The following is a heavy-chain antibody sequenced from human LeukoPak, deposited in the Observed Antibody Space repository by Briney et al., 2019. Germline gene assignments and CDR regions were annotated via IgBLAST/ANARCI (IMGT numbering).Heavy chain of an antibody. Sequence: ASVTVSCKASGYTFTGYYMHWVRQAPGQGLEWMGWINPNSGGTNYAQKFQGRVTMTRDTSISTAYMELSRLRSDDTAVYYCAREEYSYGRAFDYWGQGTLVTVSS. V-gene: IGHV1-2*02. CDR1: GYTFTGYY. CDR3: AREEYSYGRAFDY. D-gene: IGHD5-18*01. J-gene: IGHJ4*02. CDR2: INPNSGGT.